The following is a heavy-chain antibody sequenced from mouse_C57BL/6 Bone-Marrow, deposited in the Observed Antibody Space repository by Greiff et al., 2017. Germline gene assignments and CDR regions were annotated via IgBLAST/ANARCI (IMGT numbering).Heavy chain of an antibody. V-gene: IGHV1-64*01. J-gene: IGHJ3*01. Sequence: QVHVKQPGAELVKPGASVKLSCKASGYTFTSYWMHWVKQRPGQGLEWIGMIHPNSGSTNYNEKFKSKATLTVDKASSTAYLQLSSLTSEDAAVYYCARSGGYWAWFAYWGQGTLVTVSA. CDR3: ARSGGYWAWFAY. CDR1: GYTFTSYW. CDR2: IHPNSGST. D-gene: IGHD2-3*01.